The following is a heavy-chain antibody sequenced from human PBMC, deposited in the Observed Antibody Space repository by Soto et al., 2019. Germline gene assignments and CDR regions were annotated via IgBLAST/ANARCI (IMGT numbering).Heavy chain of an antibody. J-gene: IGHJ4*02. Sequence: QVQLVQSGAEVKKPGSSVKVSCKASGGTFSSYAISWVRQAPGQGLEWMGGIIPIFGTANYAQKFQGRVMITADESTSTAYMELSSLRSEDTAGYYCARGGIEDRSGWYGGCGDYYFDYWGQGTLVTVSS. CDR2: IIPIFGTA. CDR3: ARGGIEDRSGWYGGCGDYYFDY. D-gene: IGHD6-19*01. CDR1: GGTFSSYA. V-gene: IGHV1-69*12.